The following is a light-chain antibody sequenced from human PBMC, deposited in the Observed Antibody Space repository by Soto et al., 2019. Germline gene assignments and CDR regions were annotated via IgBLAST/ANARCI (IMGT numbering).Light chain of an antibody. J-gene: IGKJ1*01. V-gene: IGKV3-20*01. CDR3: QQYGSSAWM. CDR2: GTS. Sequence: EIVLTQSPGTLSLSPGERATLSCRASQSVSSSYLAWYQQKPGQAPRLLIYGTSSRATAIPDRFSGSGSGTDSTLPISRLEPEDLAVYYCQQYGSSAWMFGQGTKV. CDR1: QSVSSSY.